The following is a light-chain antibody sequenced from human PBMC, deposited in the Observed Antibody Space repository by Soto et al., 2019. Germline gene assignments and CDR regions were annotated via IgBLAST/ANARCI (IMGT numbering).Light chain of an antibody. CDR1: QGISNY. J-gene: IGKJ1*01. Sequence: DIQMTQSPSSLSASIGDRVTITCRASQGISNYLGWYQQKPGKAPKSLIYSASSLQSGVSSKFSSTESGTDFTITITDMQPADFAPYYCQQYYRYPWTFGQGTKVEI. CDR3: QQYYRYPWT. V-gene: IGKV1-16*02. CDR2: SAS.